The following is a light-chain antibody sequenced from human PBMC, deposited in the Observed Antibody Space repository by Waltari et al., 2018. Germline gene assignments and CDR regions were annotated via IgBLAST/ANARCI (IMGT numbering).Light chain of an antibody. J-gene: IGLJ2*01. CDR1: ILAKKS. CDR2: NDI. V-gene: IGLV3-27*01. Sequence: SHELIQPSSVSVSPGQTAKITCSGDILAKKSVRWFQQKPGQAPLLLIYNDIERPSGIPVRFSGSSSGTTVTLAISGAQVEDEADYYCFSAADNIGIFGGGTKLTVL. CDR3: FSAADNIGI.